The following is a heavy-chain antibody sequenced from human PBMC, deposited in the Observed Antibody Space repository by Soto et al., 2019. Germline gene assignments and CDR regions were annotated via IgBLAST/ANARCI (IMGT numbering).Heavy chain of an antibody. Sequence: GASVKVSCKASGYTFTSYYMHWVRQAPGQGLEWMGIINPSGGSTSYAQKFQGRVTMTRDTSTSTDYMELSSLRSENTAVYYCARGAWHYYYGMDVWGQGTTVTVSS. CDR1: GYTFTSYY. CDR3: ARGAWHYYYGMDV. V-gene: IGHV1-46*01. CDR2: INPSGGST. J-gene: IGHJ6*02.